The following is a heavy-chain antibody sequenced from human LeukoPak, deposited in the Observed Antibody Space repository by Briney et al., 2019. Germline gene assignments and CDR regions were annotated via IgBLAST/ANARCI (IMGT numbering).Heavy chain of an antibody. CDR2: ISDSGGTT. D-gene: IGHD6-13*01. V-gene: IGHV3-23*01. CDR3: AKDWASSSWFRFEY. CDR1: GFTFRTYA. J-gene: IGHJ4*02. Sequence: GGSLRLSCVASGFTFRTYAMSWVRQAPGKGLEWVSGISDSGGTTYYVDSVKGRLTISRDNSKNTLYLQMSSLRAEDTAVYYCAKDWASSSWFRFEYWGQGTLVTVSS.